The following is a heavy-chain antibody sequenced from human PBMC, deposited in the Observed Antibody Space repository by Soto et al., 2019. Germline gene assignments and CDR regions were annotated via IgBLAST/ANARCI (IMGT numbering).Heavy chain of an antibody. Sequence: GGSLRLSCAASGFTFSSYAMSWVRQAPGKGLEWVSAISGSGGSTYYADSVKGRFTISRDNSKNTLYLQMNSLRAEDTAIYYCAKDFDIVVVPAAISYWGQGPLVTVSS. D-gene: IGHD2-2*02. CDR1: GFTFSSYA. CDR2: ISGSGGST. V-gene: IGHV3-23*01. J-gene: IGHJ4*02. CDR3: AKDFDIVVVPAAISY.